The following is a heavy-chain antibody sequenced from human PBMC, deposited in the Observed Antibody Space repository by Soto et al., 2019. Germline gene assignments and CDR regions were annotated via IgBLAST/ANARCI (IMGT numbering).Heavy chain of an antibody. CDR2: SIPVFGTA. CDR3: AIPLPKQQLVRGAFDH. D-gene: IGHD6-13*01. Sequence: QVQLVQSGAEVKKPGSSVKLSCKTSGGTLRNYAINWGRRAPEQGLEWMGGSIPVFGTANYAQTFQGRFTITADESTSTAYMELSSLRSEDTAVYYCAIPLPKQQLVRGAFDHWGQGTLVTVAS. V-gene: IGHV1-69*01. CDR1: GGTLRNYA. J-gene: IGHJ4*02.